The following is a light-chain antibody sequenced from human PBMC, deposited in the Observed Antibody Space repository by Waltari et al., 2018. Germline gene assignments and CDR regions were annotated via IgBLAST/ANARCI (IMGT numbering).Light chain of an antibody. J-gene: IGLJ2*01. CDR2: EVS. CDR1: SRNVGRNNR. CDR3: SLYSSTNTLV. Sequence: QSALTQPPSVSGSPGQSVTISCTGTSRNVGRNNRVSCFQEPPDTAPKLLISEVSNRPLGVPDRFSGSKSGNTASLTISGLQAEDEADYYCSLYSSTNTLVFGGGTKLTVL. V-gene: IGLV2-18*01.